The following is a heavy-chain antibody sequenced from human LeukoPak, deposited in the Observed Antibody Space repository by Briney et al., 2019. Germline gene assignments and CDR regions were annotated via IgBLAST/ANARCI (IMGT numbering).Heavy chain of an antibody. CDR1: GGSISTYY. V-gene: IGHV4-4*07. CDR2: IHTSGNS. Sequence: SETLSLTCTVSGGSISTYYWSWIRQPAGKGLEWIGRIHTSGNSDYNPSLKSRVTMSVGTSKNQFSLKVRSVTAADTAVYYCASSPRIASYMDVWGKGTTVTVSS. D-gene: IGHD2-21*01. J-gene: IGHJ6*03. CDR3: ASSPRIASYMDV.